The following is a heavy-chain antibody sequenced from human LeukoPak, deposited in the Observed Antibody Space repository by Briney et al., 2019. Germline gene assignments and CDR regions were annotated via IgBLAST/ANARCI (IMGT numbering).Heavy chain of an antibody. V-gene: IGHV3-23*01. CDR1: GFTFSGYA. CDR3: AKDTSSCPYYFDY. J-gene: IGHJ4*02. CDR2: ISGSGGST. Sequence: GGSLRLSCAASGFTFSGYAMSWVRQAPGKGLEWVSTISGSGGSTYYADSVKGRFTISRDNSKNSLYLQMNSLRAEDTAVYYCAKDTSSCPYYFDYWGQGTLVTVSS. D-gene: IGHD2-2*01.